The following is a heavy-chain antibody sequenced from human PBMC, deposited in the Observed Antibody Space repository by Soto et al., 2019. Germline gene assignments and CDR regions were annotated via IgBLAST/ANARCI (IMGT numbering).Heavy chain of an antibody. CDR1: GYTFIDYY. V-gene: IGHV1-2*02. CDR3: ARPPGYISDWYYFDL. Sequence: ASVKVSCKASGYTFIDYYMHWVRQAPGQGFEWMGRISPRSGGTNYAQKFQGRVTMTWDTSLNTACMELSSLVSEDTAVYYCARPPGYISDWYYFDLWGQGTLVTVSS. J-gene: IGHJ4*02. CDR2: ISPRSGGT. D-gene: IGHD3-9*01.